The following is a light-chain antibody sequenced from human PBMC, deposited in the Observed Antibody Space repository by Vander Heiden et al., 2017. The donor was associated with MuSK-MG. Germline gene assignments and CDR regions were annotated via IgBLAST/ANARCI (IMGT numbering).Light chain of an antibody. CDR2: GAS. Sequence: EIVLTQSPGTLSLSPGERATLSCRASQSFSSTYLAWYQQKPGQAPRLLIYGASSRATGIPDRFSGSGSGTDFTLTISRLEPEDFAVYYCQQDGSSPLTFGGGTKVEIK. CDR1: QSFSSTY. J-gene: IGKJ4*01. CDR3: QQDGSSPLT. V-gene: IGKV3-20*01.